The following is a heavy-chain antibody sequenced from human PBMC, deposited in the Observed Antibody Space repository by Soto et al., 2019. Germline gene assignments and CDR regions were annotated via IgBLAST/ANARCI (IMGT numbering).Heavy chain of an antibody. CDR2: IYYSGST. CDR3: ARGPAVAGAGWWFDP. D-gene: IGHD6-19*01. J-gene: IGHJ5*02. CDR1: GGSISSYC. Sequence: PSETLSLTCAVHGGSISSYCWSWIRQPPGKGLEWIGYIYYSGSTNYNPSLKSRVTISIDTSKSHFSLKLSSLTAADTAVYYCARGPAVAGAGWWFDPWGQGTLVTVSS. V-gene: IGHV4-59*01.